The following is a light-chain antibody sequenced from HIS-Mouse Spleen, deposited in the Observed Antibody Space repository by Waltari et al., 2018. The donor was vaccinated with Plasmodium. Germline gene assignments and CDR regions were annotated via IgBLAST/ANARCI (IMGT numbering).Light chain of an antibody. J-gene: IGKJ4*01. V-gene: IGKV3-11*01. CDR1: QSVRSY. CDR3: QQRSNWPRVLT. CDR2: DAS. Sequence: EIVLTQSPATLSLSPGERATLSCRASQSVRSYLAWYQQKPGQAPRLLIYDASNRATGIPARFSGSGSGTDFTLTISSLEPEDFAVYYCQQRSNWPRVLTFGGGTK.